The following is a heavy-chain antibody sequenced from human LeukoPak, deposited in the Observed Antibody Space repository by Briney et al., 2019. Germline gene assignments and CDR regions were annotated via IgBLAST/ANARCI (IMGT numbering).Heavy chain of an antibody. Sequence: SETLSLTCTVSGGSISSSSYYWGWIRQPPGKGLEWIGSIYYSGSTYYNPSLKSRVTISVDTSKNQFSLKLSSVTAADTAVYYCARATSKLVRAFDYWGQGTLVTVSS. D-gene: IGHD6-6*01. J-gene: IGHJ4*02. CDR3: ARATSKLVRAFDY. CDR2: IYYSGST. V-gene: IGHV4-39*07. CDR1: GGSISSSSYY.